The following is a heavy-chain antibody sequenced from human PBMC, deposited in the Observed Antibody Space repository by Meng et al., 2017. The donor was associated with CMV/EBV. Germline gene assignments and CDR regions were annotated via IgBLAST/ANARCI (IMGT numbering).Heavy chain of an antibody. D-gene: IGHD3-3*01. Sequence: GESLKISCAASGFTFSSYAMSWVRQAPGKGLEWVSYISSSGSTIYYADSVKGRFTISRDNAKNSLYLQMNSLRAEDTAVYYCARGSPPGPVLRFLEWLLRAFDYWGQGTLVTVSS. J-gene: IGHJ4*02. CDR3: ARGSPPGPVLRFLEWLLRAFDY. V-gene: IGHV3-48*04. CDR2: ISSSGSTI. CDR1: GFTFSSYA.